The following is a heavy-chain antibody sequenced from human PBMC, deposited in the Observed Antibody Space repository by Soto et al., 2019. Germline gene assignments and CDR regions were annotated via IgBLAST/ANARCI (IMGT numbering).Heavy chain of an antibody. Sequence: LETLSVTWSVVGGSISSYCWSWIRQPTGKGLEWIGYIYYSGSTNYNPSLKSRVTISVDTSKNQFSLKLSSVTAADTAVYYCARHLAPAARTIYYYYMDVWRKGTTVTVSS. CDR3: ARHLAPAARTIYYYYMDV. J-gene: IGHJ6*03. CDR1: GGSISSYC. V-gene: IGHV4-59*08. D-gene: IGHD2-2*01. CDR2: IYYSGST.